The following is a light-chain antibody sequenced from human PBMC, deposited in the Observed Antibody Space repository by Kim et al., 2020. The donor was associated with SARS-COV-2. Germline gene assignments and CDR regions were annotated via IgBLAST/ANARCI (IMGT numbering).Light chain of an antibody. CDR3: QVWDSSTWV. Sequence: SYELTQPLSVSVALGQTARITCGGNNFGSKNVHWYQQKPGQAPVLVIYRDSNRPSGIPERFSGSNSGNTATLTISRAQAGDEADYYCQVWDSSTWVFGGG. CDR1: NFGSKN. CDR2: RDS. J-gene: IGLJ3*02. V-gene: IGLV3-9*01.